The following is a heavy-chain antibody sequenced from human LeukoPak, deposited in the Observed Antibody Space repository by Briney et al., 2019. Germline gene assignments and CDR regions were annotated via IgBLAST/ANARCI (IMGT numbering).Heavy chain of an antibody. CDR1: GYTFTGYY. CDR3: ASPLTYYYDSSGYRDDAFDI. D-gene: IGHD3-22*01. Sequence: GASVKVSCKASGYTFTGYYVHWVRQAPGQGLEWMGWINPNSGGTNYAQKFQGRVTMTRDTSISTAYMELSRLRSDDTAVYYCASPLTYYYDSSGYRDDAFDIWGQGTMVTVSS. CDR2: INPNSGGT. J-gene: IGHJ3*02. V-gene: IGHV1-2*02.